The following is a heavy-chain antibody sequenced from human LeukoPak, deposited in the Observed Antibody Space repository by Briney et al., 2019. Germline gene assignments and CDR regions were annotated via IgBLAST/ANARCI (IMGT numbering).Heavy chain of an antibody. CDR1: GGSITSSHW. CDR2: VYHSGST. V-gene: IGHV4-4*02. Sequence: PSETLSLTCAVSGGSITSSHWWTWVRQAPGQGLEWIGEVYHSGSTNYNPSLKSRVTISIDNTKSHFFLKLSSLTAADTAVYYCARARPWVDYWGQGTLVTVSS. D-gene: IGHD6-6*01. J-gene: IGHJ4*02. CDR3: ARARPWVDY.